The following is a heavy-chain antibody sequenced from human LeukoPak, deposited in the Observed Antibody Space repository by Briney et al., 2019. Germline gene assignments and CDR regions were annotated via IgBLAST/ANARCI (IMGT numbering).Heavy chain of an antibody. CDR2: MNPNSGNT. CDR1: GYTFTSYD. D-gene: IGHD6-19*01. V-gene: IGHV1-8*01. Sequence: GASVKVSCKASGYTFTSYDINWVRQATGQGLEWMGWMNPNSGNTGYAQKFQGRVTMTRNTSISTAYMELSSLRSEDTAVYYCARGSRGWRTAGNWFDPWGQGTLVTVSS. CDR3: ARGSRGWRTAGNWFDP. J-gene: IGHJ5*02.